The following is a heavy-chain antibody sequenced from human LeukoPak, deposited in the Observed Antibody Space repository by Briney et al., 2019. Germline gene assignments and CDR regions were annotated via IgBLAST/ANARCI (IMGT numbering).Heavy chain of an antibody. V-gene: IGHV4-59*01. CDR2: IYFTGTT. CDR3: ARDGFDNAAGNWFDP. CDR1: GDSISSYY. D-gene: IGHD2-2*01. Sequence: SETLSLTCTVSGDSISSYYWSWIWQSPGKGLEWIGYIYFTGTTNYNPSLTSRVTMSVDTSKNHFSLKMSSMTAADTAVYYCARDGFDNAAGNWFDPWGQGILVTVSS. J-gene: IGHJ5*02.